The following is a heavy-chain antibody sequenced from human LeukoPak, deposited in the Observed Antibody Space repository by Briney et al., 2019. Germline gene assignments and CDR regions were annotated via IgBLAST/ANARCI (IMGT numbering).Heavy chain of an antibody. J-gene: IGHJ4*02. CDR3: AVASVATIDY. D-gene: IGHD5-12*01. V-gene: IGHV4-31*03. CDR1: GGSISSGGYY. Sequence: SQTLSLTRTVSGGSISSGGYYWSWIRQHPGKGLEWIGYIYYSGSTYYNPSLKSRVTISVDTSKNQFSLKLSSVTAADTAVYYCAVASVATIDYWGQGTLVTLSS. CDR2: IYYSGST.